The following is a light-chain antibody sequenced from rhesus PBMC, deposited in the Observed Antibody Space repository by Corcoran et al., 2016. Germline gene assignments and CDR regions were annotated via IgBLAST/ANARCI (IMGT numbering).Light chain of an antibody. CDR3: HQDYDIPLT. J-gene: IGKJ4*01. CDR2: TAS. CDR1: QGINKD. V-gene: IGKV1-94*01. Sequence: DIQMTQSPSSLSASVGDRVTVTCRASQGINKDLSWYQQKPGKAPTILIHTASTLQTGVSSRFSGSGSGTDFTLTISRLQPEDVGTYYCHQDYDIPLTFGGGTKVEL.